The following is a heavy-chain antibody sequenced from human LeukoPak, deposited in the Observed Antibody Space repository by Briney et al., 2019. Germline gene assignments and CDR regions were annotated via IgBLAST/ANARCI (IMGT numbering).Heavy chain of an antibody. CDR1: GYTFTSYY. J-gene: IGHJ5*02. D-gene: IGHD2-2*01. CDR3: ARAVTPYQLLHNWFDP. CDR2: INPSGGST. Sequence: GASVKVSCKASGYTFTSYYMHWVRQAPGQGLEWMGIINPSGGSTSYAQKFQGRVTMTRDTSTSTVYMELSSLRSEDTAVYYCARAVTPYQLLHNWFDPWGQGTLVTVSS. V-gene: IGHV1-46*01.